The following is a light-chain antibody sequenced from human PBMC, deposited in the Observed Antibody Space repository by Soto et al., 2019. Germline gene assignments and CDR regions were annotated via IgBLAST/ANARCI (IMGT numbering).Light chain of an antibody. V-gene: IGKV3-15*01. Sequence: EIVLTQSPGTLSLSPGEGVTLSCRARQSVGINLAWYQQKPGQAPRLLIYGASTRATGIPARFSGSGSETEFTLTISSLQAEDSAVYFCQQYNNWPTWTFGQGTKVDI. CDR2: GAS. J-gene: IGKJ1*01. CDR3: QQYNNWPTWT. CDR1: QSVGIN.